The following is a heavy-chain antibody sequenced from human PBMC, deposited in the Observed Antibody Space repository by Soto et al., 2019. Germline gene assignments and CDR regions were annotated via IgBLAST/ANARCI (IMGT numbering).Heavy chain of an antibody. Sequence: GGSLRLSCVASGFIFSTYSMDWVRQAPGKGLEWVSYISGSGRTKLYADSVKGRFTILRDSAKNSLYLQMISLRAEDTAVYYCARDSGRGYAMDVWGQGTTVTVSS. CDR1: GFIFSTYS. J-gene: IGHJ6*02. CDR3: ARDSGRGYAMDV. CDR2: ISGSGRTK. D-gene: IGHD3-10*01. V-gene: IGHV3-48*01.